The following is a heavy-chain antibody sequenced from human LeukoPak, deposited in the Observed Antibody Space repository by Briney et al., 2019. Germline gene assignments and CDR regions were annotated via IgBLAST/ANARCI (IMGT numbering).Heavy chain of an antibody. Sequence: PGGSLRLSCAASGFTFSRFWISWVRHGPGRGLEWVANIKQDGSEKYYVDSVKGRFTISRDNAKNSLYLQMNSLRGEDTAVFYCARVSCTNGVCYGFDYWGQGTLVTVSS. CDR2: IKQDGSEK. D-gene: IGHD2-8*01. CDR1: GFTFSRFW. J-gene: IGHJ4*02. CDR3: ARVSCTNGVCYGFDY. V-gene: IGHV3-7*01.